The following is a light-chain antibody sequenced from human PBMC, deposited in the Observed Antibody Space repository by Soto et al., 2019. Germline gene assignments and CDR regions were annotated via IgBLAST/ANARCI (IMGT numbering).Light chain of an antibody. CDR1: SSDVGGYNY. CDR3: SAYAGSSNV. CDR2: EVN. Sequence: QSALTQPPSASGSPGQSVAISCTGTSSDVGGYNYVSWYQQHPGKAPKLMIYEVNKRPSGVPDRFSGSKSCNTASLTVSGLQAEDEADYYCSAYAGSSNVFGTGTTLTVL. V-gene: IGLV2-8*01. J-gene: IGLJ1*01.